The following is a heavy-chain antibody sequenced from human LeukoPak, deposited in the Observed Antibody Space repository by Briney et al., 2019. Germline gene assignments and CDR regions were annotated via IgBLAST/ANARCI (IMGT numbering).Heavy chain of an antibody. CDR3: ARVGAVYYYYYGMDV. CDR2: INWNGGST. CDR1: GFTFDDYG. J-gene: IGHJ6*02. D-gene: IGHD1-26*01. V-gene: IGHV3-20*04. Sequence: TGGSLRLSCAASGFTFDDYGMSWVRQAPGKGLEWVSGINWNGGSTGYADSVKGRFTISRDNAKNSLYLQMNSLRAEDTALYYCARVGAVYYYYYGMDVWGQGTTVTVSS.